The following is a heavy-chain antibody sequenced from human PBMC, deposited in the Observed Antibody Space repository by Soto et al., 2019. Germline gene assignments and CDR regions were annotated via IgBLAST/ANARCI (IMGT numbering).Heavy chain of an antibody. V-gene: IGHV3-21*01. CDR1: GFTFSSYS. D-gene: IGHD2-2*01. CDR3: ARDQDCSSTSCYQGWYYGMDV. J-gene: IGHJ6*02. CDR2: ISSSSYI. Sequence: GGSLRLSCAASGFTFSSYSMNWVRQAPGKGLEWVSSISSSSYIYYADSVKGRFTISRDNAKNSLYLQMNSLRAEDTAVYYCARDQDCSSTSCYQGWYYGMDVWGQGTTVTVSS.